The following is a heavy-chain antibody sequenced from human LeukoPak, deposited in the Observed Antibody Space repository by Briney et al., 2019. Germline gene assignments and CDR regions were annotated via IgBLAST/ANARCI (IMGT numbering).Heavy chain of an antibody. CDR3: AKGGPTVLDAFDM. CDR1: GFTFSTYG. J-gene: IGHJ3*02. V-gene: IGHV3-30*02. CDR2: IRYDGSNK. Sequence: GGSLRLSCAASGFTFSTYGMHWVRQAPGKGLEWVAFIRYDGSNKYYADSVKGRFTISRDNSKNTLYLQMNSLRAEDTAVYYCAKGGPTVLDAFDMWGQGTMVTVSS. D-gene: IGHD4-17*01.